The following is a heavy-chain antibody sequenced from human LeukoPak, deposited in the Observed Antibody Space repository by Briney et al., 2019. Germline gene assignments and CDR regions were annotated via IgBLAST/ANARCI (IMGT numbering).Heavy chain of an antibody. CDR1: GGPISSGGYS. CDR2: IYHSGST. V-gene: IGHV4-30-2*01. Sequence: PSETLSLTCAVSGGPISSGGYSWSWIRPPPGKGLEWIGYIYHSGSTYYNPSLKSRVTISVDRSKNQFSLKLSSVTAADTAVYYCARVRAEGDYWHEEIDYWGQGTLVTVSS. CDR3: ARVRAEGDYWHEEIDY. J-gene: IGHJ4*02. D-gene: IGHD4-17*01.